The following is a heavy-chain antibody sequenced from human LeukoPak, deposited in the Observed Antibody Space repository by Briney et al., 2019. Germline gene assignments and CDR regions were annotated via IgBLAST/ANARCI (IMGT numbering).Heavy chain of an antibody. J-gene: IGHJ4*02. D-gene: IGHD5-12*01. Sequence: GGSLRLSCAASGFTFEGYGMSWVRQGPGKGLEWVSGINWNGGSTGYADSVKGRFTISRDNAKNSLYLQMSSLRREDTAVYFCVRGPRYSGYDYFDYWGQGTLVTVSS. V-gene: IGHV3-20*04. CDR2: INWNGGST. CDR1: GFTFEGYG. CDR3: VRGPRYSGYDYFDY.